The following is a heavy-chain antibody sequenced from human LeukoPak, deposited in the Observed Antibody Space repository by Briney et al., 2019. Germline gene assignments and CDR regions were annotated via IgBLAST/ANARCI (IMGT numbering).Heavy chain of an antibody. D-gene: IGHD5-18*01. CDR3: AKNWGPGMAFYES. Sequence: GGSLRLSCVASGFTFSSYALNWVRQAPGKGLGWVSAISGGADYIYYGDSVKGRLTSSRDNSKRTLYLQMSYLRTEDTAVYYCAKNWGPGMAFYESWGQGTQVTVSS. CDR2: ISGGADYI. J-gene: IGHJ4*02. V-gene: IGHV3-23*01. CDR1: GFTFSSYA.